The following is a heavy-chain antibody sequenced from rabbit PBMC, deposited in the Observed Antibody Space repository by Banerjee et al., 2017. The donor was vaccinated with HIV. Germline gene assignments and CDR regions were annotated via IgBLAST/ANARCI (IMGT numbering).Heavy chain of an antibody. CDR3: ARSYYSYGYGGYLDL. J-gene: IGHJ6*01. CDR1: GFSFSSNYY. V-gene: IGHV1S40*01. Sequence: QSLEESGGDLVKPGASLTLTCTASGFSFSSNYYMCWVRQAPGKGLEWIACSYAGSSGNTYYASWAKGRFTVSKTSSTTVTLQMTSLTAADTATYFCARSYYSYGYGGYLDLWGPGTLVTVS. D-gene: IGHD6-1*01. CDR2: SYAGSSGNT.